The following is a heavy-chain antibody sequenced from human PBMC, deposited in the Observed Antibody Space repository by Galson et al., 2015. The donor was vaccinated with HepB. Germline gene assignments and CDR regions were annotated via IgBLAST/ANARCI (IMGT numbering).Heavy chain of an antibody. D-gene: IGHD3-22*01. J-gene: IGHJ1*01. V-gene: IGHV4-4*07. CDR2: IYTSGST. CDR1: GGSISSYY. CDR3: ARDSGYYDSSGAEYFQH. Sequence: ETLSLTCTVSGGSISSYYWSWIRQPAGKGLEWIGRIYTSGSTNYNPSLKSRVTMSVDTSKNQFSLKLSSVTAADTAVYYCARDSGYYDSSGAEYFQHWGQGTLVTVSS.